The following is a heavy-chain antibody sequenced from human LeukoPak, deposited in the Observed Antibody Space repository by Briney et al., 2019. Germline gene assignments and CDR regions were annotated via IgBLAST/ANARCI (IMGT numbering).Heavy chain of an antibody. CDR1: GGSISSSTYY. J-gene: IGHJ4*02. CDR3: ARHASGSLLGGPWDYFDY. CDR2: IYYIGTT. V-gene: IGHV4-39*01. D-gene: IGHD3-10*01. Sequence: SETLSLTCTVSGGSISSSTYYWGWVNQPPGKGLEWIGTIYYIGTTYYNPSLRSRVTISVDTSKNQFSLTLSDVTATDTAVYFCARHASGSLLGGPWDYFDYWGQGTLVTVSS.